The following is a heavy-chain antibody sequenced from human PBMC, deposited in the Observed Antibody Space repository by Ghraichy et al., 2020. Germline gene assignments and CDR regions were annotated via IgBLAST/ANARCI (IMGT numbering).Heavy chain of an antibody. J-gene: IGHJ4*02. V-gene: IGHV3-30-3*01. CDR1: GFTFSSYA. Sequence: GGSLRLSCGASGFTFSSYAMHWVRQSPGKGLEWVALIPFDGSNEYYADSVKGRFTISRDNSKNTLYLQMNSLRAEDTAVYYCASPNKAAAYPSGWSIHYWGQGTLVTVSS. CDR2: IPFDGSNE. CDR3: ASPNKAAAYPSGWSIHY. D-gene: IGHD6-19*01.